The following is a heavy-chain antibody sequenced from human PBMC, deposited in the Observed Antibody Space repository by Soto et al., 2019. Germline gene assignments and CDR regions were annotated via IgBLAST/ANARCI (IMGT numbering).Heavy chain of an antibody. D-gene: IGHD6-13*01. CDR1: GDSVSSNSAA. J-gene: IGHJ5*02. V-gene: IGHV6-1*01. Sequence: SQTLSLTCAISGDSVSSNSAAWNWIRQSPSRGLEWLGRIYYRSKWYNDYAVSVKSRITIKADTSKNQLSLQLSSVTPEDTAVYYCERDMGPGSSEDFDPWGQGTLDTISS. CDR3: ERDMGPGSSEDFDP. CDR2: IYYRSKWYN.